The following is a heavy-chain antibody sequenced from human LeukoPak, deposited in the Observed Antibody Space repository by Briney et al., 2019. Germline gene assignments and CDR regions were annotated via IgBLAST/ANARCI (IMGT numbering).Heavy chain of an antibody. J-gene: IGHJ3*02. D-gene: IGHD3-3*01. V-gene: IGHV3-66*01. CDR3: ARGSRFGVVGRDAFDI. CDR1: EFSVGSNY. CDR2: IYSGGST. Sequence: PGGSLRLSCAASEFSVGSNYMTWVRQAPGKGLEWVSLIYSGGSTYYADSVKGRFTISRDNSKNTLYLQMNSLRAEDTAVYYCARGSRFGVVGRDAFDIWGQGTMVTVSS.